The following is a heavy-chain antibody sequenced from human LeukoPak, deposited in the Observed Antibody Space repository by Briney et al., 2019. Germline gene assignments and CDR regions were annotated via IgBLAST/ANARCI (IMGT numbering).Heavy chain of an antibody. V-gene: IGHV3-23*01. D-gene: IGHD2-2*02. CDR1: GFTFSSYY. CDR2: ISCSGGTT. J-gene: IGHJ6*04. CDR3: ARGDIVVVTAAISSDYNGIDV. Sequence: GGSLRLSCAASGFTFSSYYMSWVRQAPGKGLEWVSSISCSGGTTYYADSVKGRFTISRDNSKNSLYLQMNSLRSEDTAVYYCARGDIVVVTAAISSDYNGIDVWGKGTTVTVSS.